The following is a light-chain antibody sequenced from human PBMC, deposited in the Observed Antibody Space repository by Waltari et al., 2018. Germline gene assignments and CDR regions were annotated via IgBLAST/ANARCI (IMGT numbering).Light chain of an antibody. V-gene: IGKV2-30*01. Sequence: DVVMTQSPLSLPVTLGQPASISCRSSQSLVSSEGNTYLNWFQQRPGQSPRRLIYEVSKRDSGVPDRFSGSGSGTDFTLKISRVEADDVGFYYCMQGTHWPRTFGQGTKVEIK. CDR2: EVS. CDR1: QSLVSSEGNTY. J-gene: IGKJ1*01. CDR3: MQGTHWPRT.